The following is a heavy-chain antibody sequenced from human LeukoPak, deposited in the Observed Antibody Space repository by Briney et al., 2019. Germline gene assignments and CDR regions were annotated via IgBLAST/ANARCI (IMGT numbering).Heavy chain of an antibody. Sequence: GSLRLSCAASGFTFSSYWMSWVRQAPGKGLECVGEINHSGSTNYNPSLKSRVTISVDTSKNQFSLKLSSVTAADTAVYYCARGPVEQWLVFNWFDPWGQGTLVTVSS. J-gene: IGHJ5*02. CDR2: INHSGST. CDR1: GFTFSSYW. CDR3: ARGPVEQWLVFNWFDP. V-gene: IGHV4-34*01. D-gene: IGHD6-19*01.